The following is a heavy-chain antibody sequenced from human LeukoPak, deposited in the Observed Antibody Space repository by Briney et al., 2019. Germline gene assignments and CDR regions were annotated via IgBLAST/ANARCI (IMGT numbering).Heavy chain of an antibody. Sequence: GGSLRLSCAASGFTFSSYSMNWVRQAPGKGPEWVSSISSSSSYIYYADSVKGRFTISRDNAKNSLYLQMNSLRAEDTAVYYCARDESGYYFDYWGQGTLVTVSS. J-gene: IGHJ4*02. CDR1: GFTFSSYS. CDR3: ARDESGYYFDY. D-gene: IGHD7-27*01. V-gene: IGHV3-21*01. CDR2: ISSSSSYI.